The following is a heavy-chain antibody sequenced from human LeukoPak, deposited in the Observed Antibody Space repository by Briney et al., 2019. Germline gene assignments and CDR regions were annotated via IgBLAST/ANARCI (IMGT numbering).Heavy chain of an antibody. Sequence: SETLSLTCTVSGGSISSFHWSWIRQPAGKGLEWIGRIYNSGSTNYNPSLKSRVTMSLDTSRNHFSLKLSSVTAADTAVYYCAREVSDSSDSGYYFDYWGQGTLVTVSS. V-gene: IGHV4-4*07. D-gene: IGHD3-22*01. J-gene: IGHJ4*02. CDR2: IYNSGST. CDR1: GGSISSFH. CDR3: AREVSDSSDSGYYFDY.